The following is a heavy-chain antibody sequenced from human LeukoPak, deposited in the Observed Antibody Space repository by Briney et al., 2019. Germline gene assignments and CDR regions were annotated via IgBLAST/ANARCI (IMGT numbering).Heavy chain of an antibody. CDR2: IYHSGST. D-gene: IGHD3-16*02. CDR3: ARVNDYVWGSYLDY. CDR1: GGSISSGGYS. Sequence: PSETLSLTCTVSGGSISSGGYSWSWIRQPPGKGLEWIGYIYHSGSTYYNPSLKSRVTISVDRSKNQFSLKLSSVTAADTAVYYCARVNDYVWGSYLDYWGQGTLVTVSS. J-gene: IGHJ4*02. V-gene: IGHV4-30-2*01.